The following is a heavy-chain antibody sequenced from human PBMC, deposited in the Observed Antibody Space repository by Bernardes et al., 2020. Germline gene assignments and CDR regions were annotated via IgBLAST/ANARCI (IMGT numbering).Heavy chain of an antibody. V-gene: IGHV4-59*01. D-gene: IGHD6-13*01. CDR3: ARAPAGPPYYYMDV. CDR2: IYYSGST. J-gene: IGHJ6*03. CDR1: GGSISNSY. Sequence: SETLSLTCTVSGGSISNSYWSWIRQPPGPGLAWIGYIYYSGSTNYNPSLKSRVTILVDMSKNQFSLKLSSVTAADTAVYYCARAPAGPPYYYMDVWGKGTTVTVSS.